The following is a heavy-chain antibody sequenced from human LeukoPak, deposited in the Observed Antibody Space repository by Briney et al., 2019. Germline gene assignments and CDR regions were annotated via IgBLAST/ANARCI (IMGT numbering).Heavy chain of an antibody. CDR3: ARDRYSSGGLDV. V-gene: IGHV3-7*04. D-gene: IGHD3-22*01. CDR1: GFTFSNYW. CDR2: IKRDGSEK. J-gene: IGHJ6*02. Sequence: PGGSLRLSCAASGFTFSNYWMSWVRQAPGKGLEWVANIKRDGSEKYYVDSMKGRFTISRDNAKNSLYLQMNSLRAEDTAVYYCARDRYSSGGLDVWGQGTTVTVSS.